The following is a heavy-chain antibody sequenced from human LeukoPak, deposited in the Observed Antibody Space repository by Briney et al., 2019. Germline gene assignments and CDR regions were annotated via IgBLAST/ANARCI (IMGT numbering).Heavy chain of an antibody. V-gene: IGHV1-46*01. Sequence: GASVKVSCKASGYTFTTYYMHWVRQAPGQGLEWMGIINPSGGSTNYAQKFQGRVTMTRDVSTSTVYMELSSLRSEDTAVYFCARSYNNYDWFDPWGQGTLVAVSS. CDR1: GYTFTTYY. D-gene: IGHD4-11*01. J-gene: IGHJ5*02. CDR2: INPSGGST. CDR3: ARSYNNYDWFDP.